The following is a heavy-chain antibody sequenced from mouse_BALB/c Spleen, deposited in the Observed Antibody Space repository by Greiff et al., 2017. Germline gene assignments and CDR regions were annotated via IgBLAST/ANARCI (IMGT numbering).Heavy chain of an antibody. CDR1: GFSLSTSGMG. CDR3: ARIYYGYYYFDY. V-gene: IGHV8-12*01. Sequence: QVTLNESGPGILQPSQTLSLTCSFSGFSLSTSGMGVSWIRQPSGKGLEWLAHIYWDDDKRYNPSLKSRLTISKDTSSNQVFLKITSVDTADTATYYCARIYYGYYYFDYWGQGTTLTVSS. J-gene: IGHJ2*01. CDR2: IYWDDDK. D-gene: IGHD2-2*01.